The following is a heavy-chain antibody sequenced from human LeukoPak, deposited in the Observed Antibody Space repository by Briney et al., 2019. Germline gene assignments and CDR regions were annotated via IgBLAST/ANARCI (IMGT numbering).Heavy chain of an antibody. J-gene: IGHJ4*02. V-gene: IGHV3-30*02. CDR1: GSTFSSYG. Sequence: PGRSLRLSWAASGSTFSSYGTHWVRPPPRKGLGWVVFIRYDGRDKSYADSVKGRHTISRDNSKNPLSLQMNSLRAEDTAVYYCARVVDHDYGDYYLDYWGKGTMVTVSS. CDR3: ARVVDHDYGDYYLDY. CDR2: IRYDGRDK. D-gene: IGHD4-17*01.